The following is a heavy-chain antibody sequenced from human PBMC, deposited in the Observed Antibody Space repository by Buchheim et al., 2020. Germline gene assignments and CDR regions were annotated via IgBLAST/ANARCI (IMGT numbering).Heavy chain of an antibody. CDR1: GFTFSTQW. Sequence: EVQLVESGGDLVQPGGSLRHSCAASGFTFSTQWMSWVRQAPGKGLEWVANIKEDGSERNYVDSVKGRFTISRDNAKNSLYLQMNILRAEDTAVYYCAFGGTGVFEFWGQGTL. V-gene: IGHV3-7*01. CDR3: AFGGTGVFEF. CDR2: IKEDGSER. D-gene: IGHD3-16*01. J-gene: IGHJ4*02.